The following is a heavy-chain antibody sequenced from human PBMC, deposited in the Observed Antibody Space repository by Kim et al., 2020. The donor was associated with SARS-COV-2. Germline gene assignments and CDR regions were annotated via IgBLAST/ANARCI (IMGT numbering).Heavy chain of an antibody. V-gene: IGHV4-34*01. J-gene: IGHJ5*02. CDR2: IHHTGST. D-gene: IGHD2-15*01. CDR3: ARARGGSPGSWFDP. Sequence: SETLSLTCAVYNGSFSAHYWTWIRQPPGKGLEWIGEIHHTGSTNYNPSLKSRVTISVDTSKNQFSLRLSSVTAADTAVYYCARARGGSPGSWFDPWGQGTLVTVSS. CDR1: NGSFSAHY.